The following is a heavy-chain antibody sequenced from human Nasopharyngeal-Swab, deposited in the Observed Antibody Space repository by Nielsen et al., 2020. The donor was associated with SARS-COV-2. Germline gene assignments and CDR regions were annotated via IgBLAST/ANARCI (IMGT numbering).Heavy chain of an antibody. Sequence: GESLRLSCAASGFTFSTYWMHWVRQAPGKGLVRVSRIKPDGSSVTYADSVKGRFTISRDNARNTLYLQMNSLRAEDAAVYYCARDSPYCTGGICSFDYWGHGTLVTVSS. CDR1: GFTFSTYW. V-gene: IGHV3-74*01. CDR3: ARDSPYCTGGICSFDY. CDR2: IKPDGSSV. D-gene: IGHD2-8*02. J-gene: IGHJ4*01.